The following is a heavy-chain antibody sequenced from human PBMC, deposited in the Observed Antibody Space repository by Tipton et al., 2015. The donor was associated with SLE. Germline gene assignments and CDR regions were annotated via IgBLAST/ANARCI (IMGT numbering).Heavy chain of an antibody. CDR2: INHSGST. CDR1: GGSLSGYN. D-gene: IGHD2-2*03. J-gene: IGHJ5*02. Sequence: TLSLTCAVYGGSLSGYNWSWIRQPPGKGLEWIGEINHSGSTKYNPSLKSRVIISVDASKNQFSLKVNSVTAADTAVYYCARVGPMDGPFTWCDPWGQGTLVTVSS. V-gene: IGHV4-34*01. CDR3: ARVGPMDGPFTWCDP.